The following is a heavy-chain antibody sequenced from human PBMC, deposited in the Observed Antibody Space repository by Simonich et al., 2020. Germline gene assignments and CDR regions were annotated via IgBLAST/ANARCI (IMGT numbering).Heavy chain of an antibody. V-gene: IGHV4-39*01. D-gene: IGHD6-13*01. CDR2: IYYSGGT. J-gene: IGHJ3*02. CDR1: GGSISSSSYY. Sequence: QLQLQESGPGLVKPSETLSLTCTVSGGSISSSSYYWGWIRQPPGKGLEWIGSIYYSGGTSYNPPLKSRVTISVDTSKNQFSLKLSSVTAADTAVYYCARHAGFAFDIWGQGTMVTVSS. CDR3: ARHAGFAFDI.